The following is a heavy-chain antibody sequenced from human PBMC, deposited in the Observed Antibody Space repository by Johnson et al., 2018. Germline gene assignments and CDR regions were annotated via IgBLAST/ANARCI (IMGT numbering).Heavy chain of an antibody. J-gene: IGHJ3*01. CDR2: ISYDGSNK. CDR3: ARAGLGRDAFDF. V-gene: IGHV3-30-3*01. D-gene: IGHD3-10*01. Sequence: QVQLVESGGGVVQPGRSLRLSCAASGFTFSSYAMHWVRQAPGKGLEWVAVISYDGSNKYYADSVKGRLTISRDNSKNTLYLQMNSLRAEDTAVYYCARAGLGRDAFDFWGQGTMVTVSS. CDR1: GFTFSSYA.